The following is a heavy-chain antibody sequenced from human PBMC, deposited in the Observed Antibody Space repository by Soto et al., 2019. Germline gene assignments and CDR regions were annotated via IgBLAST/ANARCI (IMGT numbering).Heavy chain of an antibody. V-gene: IGHV3-15*07. CDR1: GLTFSSAW. D-gene: IGHD5-18*01. Sequence: EVQLVESGGGLVKPGGSLRLSCTASGLTFSSAWLNWVRQAPGKGLEWVGRIKTKVDGGTTDYAAPVKGRFTISRDDSKNTLYLQMNSLKTEDTAVYYCNTDLLLSWIQLDLDVWGQGTTVTVSS. CDR2: IKTKVDGGTT. CDR3: NTDLLLSWIQLDLDV. J-gene: IGHJ6*02.